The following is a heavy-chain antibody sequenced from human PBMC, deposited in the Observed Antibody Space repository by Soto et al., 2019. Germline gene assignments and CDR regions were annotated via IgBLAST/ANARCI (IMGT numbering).Heavy chain of an antibody. J-gene: IGHJ4*02. CDR2: IYYSGST. CDR3: ARLGYSSSWNYFDY. V-gene: IGHV4-59*08. D-gene: IGHD6-13*01. Sequence: LETLSLTCTVSGGSISSYYWSWIRQPPGKGLEWIGYIYYSGSTNYNPSLKSRVTISVDTSKNQFSLKLSSVTAADTAVYYCARLGYSSSWNYFDYWGQGTLVT. CDR1: GGSISSYY.